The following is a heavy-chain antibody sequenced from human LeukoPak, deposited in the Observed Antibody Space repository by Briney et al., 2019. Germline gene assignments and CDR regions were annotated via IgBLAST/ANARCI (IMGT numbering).Heavy chain of an antibody. CDR2: IIPIFGTA. CDR3: ASSLSRQDGYNLS. D-gene: IGHD5-24*01. CDR1: GGTFSSYA. Sequence: ASVKVSCKASGGTFSSYAISWVRQAPGQGLEWMGGIIPIFGTANYAQKFRGRVTITADESTSTAYMELSSLRSEDTAVYYCASSLSRQDGYNLSWGQGTLVTVSS. V-gene: IGHV1-69*13. J-gene: IGHJ5*02.